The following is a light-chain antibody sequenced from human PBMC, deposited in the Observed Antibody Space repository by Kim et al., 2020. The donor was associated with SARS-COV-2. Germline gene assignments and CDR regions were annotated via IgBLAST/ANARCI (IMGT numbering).Light chain of an antibody. Sequence: DIQMTQSPSTLSASVGDRVTITCRASQSISTWLAWYQQKPGKAPQLLIQDASSLQSGVPSRFSGSGFGTEFTLTISSLQPDDFATYYCQQYNSYSHTFGQGTKLEI. CDR2: DAS. J-gene: IGKJ2*01. V-gene: IGKV1-5*01. CDR1: QSISTW. CDR3: QQYNSYSHT.